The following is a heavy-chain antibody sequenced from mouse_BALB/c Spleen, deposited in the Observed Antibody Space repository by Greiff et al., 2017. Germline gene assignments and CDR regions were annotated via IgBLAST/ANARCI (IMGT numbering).Heavy chain of an antibody. CDR2: IDPSDSYT. V-gene: IGHV1-69*02. CDR3: ARAGGNYGVDY. CDR1: GYTFTSYW. Sequence: QVQLQQPGAELVKPGASVKLSCKASGYTFTSYWMHWVKQRPGQGLEWIGEIDPSDSYTNYNQKFKGKATLTVYKSSSTAYMQLSSLTSEDSAVYYCARAGGNYGVDYWGQGTTLTVSS. J-gene: IGHJ2*01. D-gene: IGHD2-1*01.